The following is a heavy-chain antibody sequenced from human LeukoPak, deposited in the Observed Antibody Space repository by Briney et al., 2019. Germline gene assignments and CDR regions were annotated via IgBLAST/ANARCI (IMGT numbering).Heavy chain of an antibody. CDR1: GGSINNYY. V-gene: IGHV4-59*01. CDR3: ARDGSGGMDV. CDR2: IYYSGST. Sequence: SETLSLTCSVSGGSINNYYWSWIRQPPGKGLEWIGFIYYSGSTNYNPSLKSRVTISVDTSKNQFSLKLSSVTAADTAVYYRARDGSGGMDVWGQGTTVTVSS. J-gene: IGHJ6*02.